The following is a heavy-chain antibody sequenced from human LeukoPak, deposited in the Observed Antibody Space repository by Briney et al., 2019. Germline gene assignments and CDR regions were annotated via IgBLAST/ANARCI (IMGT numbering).Heavy chain of an antibody. J-gene: IGHJ6*03. V-gene: IGHV3-48*01. CDR1: GFTFSSYW. CDR3: ARAVATHYYYYYYYMDV. D-gene: IGHD5-12*01. CDR2: ISSSSSTI. Sequence: PGGSLRLSCAASGFTFSSYWMSWVRQAPGKGLEWVSYISSSSSTIYYADSVKGRFTISRDNAKNSLYLQMNSLRAEDTAVYYCARAVATHYYYYYYYMDVWGKGTTVTISS.